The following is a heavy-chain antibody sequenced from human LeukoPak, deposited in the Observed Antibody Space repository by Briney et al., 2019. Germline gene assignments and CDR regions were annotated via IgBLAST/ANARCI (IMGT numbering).Heavy chain of an antibody. D-gene: IGHD3-16*01. CDR2: IYYSGST. V-gene: IGHV4-39*01. Sequence: PSETLSLTCTVSGGSISSSSYYWGWIRQPPGKGLEWIGSIYYSGSTYYNPSLKSRVTISVDTSKNQFSLKLSSVTAADTAVYYCARNQAYDYVFVDYWGQGTLVTVSS. CDR1: GGSISSSSYY. J-gene: IGHJ4*02. CDR3: ARNQAYDYVFVDY.